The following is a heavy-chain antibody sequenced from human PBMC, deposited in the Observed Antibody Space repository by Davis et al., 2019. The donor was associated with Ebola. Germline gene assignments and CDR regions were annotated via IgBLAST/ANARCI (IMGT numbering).Heavy chain of an antibody. V-gene: IGHV3-11*06. CDR2: ISSSSSYT. CDR3: ARSSPAGVILSRTNWFDP. J-gene: IGHJ5*02. Sequence: PGGSLRLSCAASGFTFSDYYMSWIRQAPGKGLEWVSYISSSSSYTNYADSVKGRFTISRDNAKNSLYLQMNSLRAEDTAVYYCARSSPAGVILSRTNWFDPWGQGTLVTVSS. D-gene: IGHD3-10*01. CDR1: GFTFSDYY.